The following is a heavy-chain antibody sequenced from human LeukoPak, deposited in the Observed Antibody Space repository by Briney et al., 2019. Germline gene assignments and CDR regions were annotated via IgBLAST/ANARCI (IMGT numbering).Heavy chain of an antibody. Sequence: ASVKVSCKASGYTFTGYYMRWVRQAPGQGLEWMGWINPNSGGTNYAQKFQGRVTMTRDTSISTAYMELSRLRSDDTAVYYCARVRYYDSSGPFDYWGQGTLVTVSS. J-gene: IGHJ4*02. CDR3: ARVRYYDSSGPFDY. D-gene: IGHD3-22*01. CDR1: GYTFTGYY. V-gene: IGHV1-2*02. CDR2: INPNSGGT.